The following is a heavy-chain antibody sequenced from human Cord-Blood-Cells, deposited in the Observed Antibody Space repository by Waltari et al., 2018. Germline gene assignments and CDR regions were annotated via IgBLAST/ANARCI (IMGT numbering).Heavy chain of an antibody. CDR2: INHSGST. CDR1: GGSFSGYY. CDR3: ARVDCSSTSCYKNWFDP. V-gene: IGHV4-34*01. D-gene: IGHD2-2*02. Sequence: QEQLQQWAAGLLKPSEPLSLTCAVYGGSFSGYYWSWTRQPPGQGLEWIGEINHSGSTNYNPSLKSRVTISVDTSKNQFSLKLSSVTAADTAVYYCARVDCSSTSCYKNWFDPWGQGTLVTVSS. J-gene: IGHJ5*02.